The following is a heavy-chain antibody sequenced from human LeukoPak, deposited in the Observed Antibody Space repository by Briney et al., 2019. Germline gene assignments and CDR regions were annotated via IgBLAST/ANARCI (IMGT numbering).Heavy chain of an antibody. CDR3: AREIGPIQLHLWGSAFDY. CDR2: INPRGGST. V-gene: IGHV1-46*01. J-gene: IGHJ4*02. Sequence: ASVKVSCKASGYTFTNYYMHWVRQAPGQGLEWMGIINPRGGSTSYAQKFQGRVTMTRDTSTNTVYMDLSSLRSEDTAVYYCAREIGPIQLHLWGSAFDYWGQGTLVTVSS. CDR1: GYTFTNYY. D-gene: IGHD5-18*01.